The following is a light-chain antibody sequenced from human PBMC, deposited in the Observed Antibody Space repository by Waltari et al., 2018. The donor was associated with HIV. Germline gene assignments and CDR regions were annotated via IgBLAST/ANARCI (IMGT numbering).Light chain of an antibody. CDR2: KAS. J-gene: IGKJ1*01. CDR1: QSISTW. CDR3: QQFATYPWA. Sequence: DIQMTQSPSTLSASVGDRVTITCRASQSISTWLAWYQQKPGEAPDLLIYKASSLESGVPSRFSGSGSGTDFTLTISNLQPDDFATYYCQQFATYPWAFGQGTKVDLK. V-gene: IGKV1-5*03.